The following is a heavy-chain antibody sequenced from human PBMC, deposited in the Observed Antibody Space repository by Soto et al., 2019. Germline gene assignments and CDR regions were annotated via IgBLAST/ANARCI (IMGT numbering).Heavy chain of an antibody. V-gene: IGHV1-18*01. J-gene: IGHJ4*02. Sequence: QVQLVQSGAEVKKPGASVKVSCKASGYTFDTYGVTWVRQAPGQGLECVGWSSPYSGNTNYAQKCQDRGTMTTDTSATTAYMELRSLKSDDTAVYYCARVPSMFRGVTPIDYWGQGTLLTVSS. D-gene: IGHD3-10*01. CDR1: GYTFDTYG. CDR3: ARVPSMFRGVTPIDY. CDR2: SSPYSGNT.